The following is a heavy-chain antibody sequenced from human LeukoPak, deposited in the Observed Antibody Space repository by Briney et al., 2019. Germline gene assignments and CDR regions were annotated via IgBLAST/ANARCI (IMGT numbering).Heavy chain of an antibody. J-gene: IGHJ5*02. D-gene: IGHD6-19*01. CDR2: IWYDGSNK. CDR1: GFTFSSYG. CDR3: ARDGTVAGKGDWFDP. V-gene: IGHV3-33*01. Sequence: GGSLRLSCAASGFTFSSYGMHWVRQAPGKGLEWVAVIWYDGSNKYDADSVKGRFTISRDNSKNTLYLQMNSLRAEDTAVYYCARDGTVAGKGDWFDPWGQGTLVTVSS.